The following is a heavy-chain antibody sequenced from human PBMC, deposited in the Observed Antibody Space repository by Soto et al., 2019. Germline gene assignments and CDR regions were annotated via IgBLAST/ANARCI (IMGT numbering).Heavy chain of an antibody. CDR3: ARDFPYYYGMDV. J-gene: IGHJ6*02. Sequence: QVQLVESGGGVVQPGRSLRLSCAASGFTFSSYAMHRVRQAPGKGLEWVAVISYDGSNKYYADSVKGRFTISRDNSKNTLYLQMNSLRAEDTAVYYCARDFPYYYGMDVWGQGTTVTVSS. V-gene: IGHV3-30-3*01. CDR2: ISYDGSNK. CDR1: GFTFSSYA.